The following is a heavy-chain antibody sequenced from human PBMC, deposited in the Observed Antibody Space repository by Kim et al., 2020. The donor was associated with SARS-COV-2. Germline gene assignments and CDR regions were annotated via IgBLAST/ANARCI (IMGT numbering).Heavy chain of an antibody. CDR3: ARGRYTSGWYPDYFDC. Sequence: GGSLRLSCAASGFTFSGYWMTLVRQAPGKGLEWVANIKEDGTRGFYVDSVKGRFTISRDNADNLVYLQMHSLRAEDTAVYYCARGRYTSGWYPDYFDCWGQGTLVTVSS. J-gene: IGHJ4*02. CDR2: IKEDGTRG. D-gene: IGHD6-19*01. CDR1: GFTFSGYW. V-gene: IGHV3-7*03.